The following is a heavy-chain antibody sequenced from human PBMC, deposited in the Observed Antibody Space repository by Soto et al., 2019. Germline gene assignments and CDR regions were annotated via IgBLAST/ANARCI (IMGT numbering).Heavy chain of an antibody. CDR2: IIPVFGTT. J-gene: IGHJ4*02. D-gene: IGHD3-16*01. CDR1: GDIFSSFA. Sequence: QEQLVQSGAEVKKPGSSMKVSCKASGDIFSSFAISWVRQAPGQGLEWMGGIIPVFGTTNYALKFQDRVTITADESTNTAYMELSSLRSEDTAIYYCAMGGSPYVWFNEYWGQGTLVTVSS. V-gene: IGHV1-69*01. CDR3: AMGGSPYVWFNEY.